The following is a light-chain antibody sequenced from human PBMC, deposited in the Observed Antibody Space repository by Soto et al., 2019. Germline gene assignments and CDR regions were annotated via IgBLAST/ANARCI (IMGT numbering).Light chain of an antibody. CDR2: GAS. Sequence: EIVLTQSPATLSLSPGERATLSCRASPSVTNNYLAWYQQKPGQAPRLLMYGASTRATGFPARFSGNGSGTEFTLTISSLQSEDFAVYYCQQYNNWPRTFGQGTKVDI. CDR1: PSVTNN. V-gene: IGKV3-15*01. CDR3: QQYNNWPRT. J-gene: IGKJ1*01.